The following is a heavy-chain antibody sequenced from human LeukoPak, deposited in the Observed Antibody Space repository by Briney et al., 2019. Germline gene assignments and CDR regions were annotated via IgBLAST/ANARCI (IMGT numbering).Heavy chain of an antibody. V-gene: IGHV1-69*04. CDR3: ASCPRYYDSSGYPYYYYGMDV. J-gene: IGHJ6*02. D-gene: IGHD3-22*01. CDR1: GGTFSSYA. Sequence: SVKVSCKASGGTFSSYAISWVRQAPGQGLEWMGRIIPILGIANYAQKFQGRVTITTDKSTSTAYMELSRLRSEDTAVYYCASCPRYYDSSGYPYYYYGMDVWGQGTTVTVSS. CDR2: IIPILGIA.